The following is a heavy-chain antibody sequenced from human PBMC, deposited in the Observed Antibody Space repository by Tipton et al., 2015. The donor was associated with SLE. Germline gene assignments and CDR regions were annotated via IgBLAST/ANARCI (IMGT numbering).Heavy chain of an antibody. D-gene: IGHD3-10*01. V-gene: IGHV5-51*01. J-gene: IGHJ5*02. Sequence: QLVQSGAEVKKPGESLKISCKGSGYSFTNYWIGWVRQMPGKGLEWMGMIYPGDSDTRYSPSFLGQVTISADKSISTAYLHLSSLKASDTAIYYCARHYYGSGNYVGSWFDPWGQGTLVTVSS. CDR2: IYPGDSDT. CDR3: ARHYYGSGNYVGSWFDP. CDR1: GYSFTNYW.